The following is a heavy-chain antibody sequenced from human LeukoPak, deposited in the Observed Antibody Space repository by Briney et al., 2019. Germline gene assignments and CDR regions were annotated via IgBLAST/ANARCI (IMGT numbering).Heavy chain of an antibody. CDR2: IYYSGST. D-gene: IGHD3-22*01. CDR1: GGSIRAYY. V-gene: IGHV4-59*08. Sequence: SETLSLTCTVSGGSIRAYYWSWIRQPPGKGLEWIGYIYYSGSTNSNPSLRSQVTISVDTSKNQVSLKLSSVTAADTAVYYCARHEGDTSGSYMYNWFDPWGQGTLVTVSS. J-gene: IGHJ5*02. CDR3: ARHEGDTSGSYMYNWFDP.